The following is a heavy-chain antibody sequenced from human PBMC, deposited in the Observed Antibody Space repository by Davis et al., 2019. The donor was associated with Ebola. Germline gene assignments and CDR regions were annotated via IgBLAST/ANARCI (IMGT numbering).Heavy chain of an antibody. V-gene: IGHV3-74*01. CDR2: INSDGSST. CDR1: GFTFSSYW. D-gene: IGHD5-24*01. CDR3: AKRGDGYTFDY. J-gene: IGHJ4*02. Sequence: HTGGSLRLSCAASGFTFSSYWMHWVRQAPGKGLVWVSRINSDGSSTSYADSVKGRFTISRDNAKNTLYLQMNSLRAEDTAVYFCAKRGDGYTFDYWGQGTPVTVSS.